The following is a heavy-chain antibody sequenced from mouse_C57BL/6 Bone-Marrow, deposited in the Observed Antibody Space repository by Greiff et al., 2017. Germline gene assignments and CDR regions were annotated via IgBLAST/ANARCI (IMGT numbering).Heavy chain of an antibody. Sequence: EVQGVESGPELVKPGASVKMSCKASGYTFTDYNMHWVKQSHGKSLEWIGYINPNNGGTSYNQKFKGKDTLTVNKSSSTAYMELRSLTSEDSAVYYCARRRITTVPYYFDYWGQGTTLTVSS. V-gene: IGHV1-22*01. CDR1: GYTFTDYN. D-gene: IGHD1-1*01. CDR3: ARRRITTVPYYFDY. CDR2: INPNNGGT. J-gene: IGHJ2*01.